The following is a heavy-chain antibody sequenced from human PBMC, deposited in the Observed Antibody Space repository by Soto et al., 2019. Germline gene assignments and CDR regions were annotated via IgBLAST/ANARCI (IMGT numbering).Heavy chain of an antibody. V-gene: IGHV5-10-1*01. CDR3: ARHADSSGWWYFDY. CDR1: GYSFTSYW. D-gene: IGHD6-19*01. J-gene: IGHJ4*02. CDR2: IDPSDSYT. Sequence: GEYLKISCKGSGYSFTSYWISWVREMPGKGLEWMGRIDPSDSYTNYSPSFQGHVTISADKSISTAYLQWSSLKASDTAMYYCARHADSSGWWYFDYWGQGTLVTVSS.